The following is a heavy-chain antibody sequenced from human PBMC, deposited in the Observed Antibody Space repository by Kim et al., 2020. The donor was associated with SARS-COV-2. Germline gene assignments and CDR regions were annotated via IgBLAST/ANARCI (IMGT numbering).Heavy chain of an antibody. D-gene: IGHD3-22*01. CDR1: GGSISSYY. V-gene: IGHV4-59*01. J-gene: IGHJ5*02. CDR3: ASVGYYDANWFDP. CDR2: IYYSGST. Sequence: SETLSLTCTVSGGSISSYYWSWIRQPPGKGLEWIGYIYYSGSTNYNPSLKSRVTISVDTSKNQFSLKLSSVTAADTAVYYCASVGYYDANWFDPWGQGTLVTVSS.